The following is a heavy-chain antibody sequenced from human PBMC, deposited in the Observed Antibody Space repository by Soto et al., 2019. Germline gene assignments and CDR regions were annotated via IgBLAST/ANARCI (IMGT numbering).Heavy chain of an antibody. CDR1: GFSFSSYG. CDR2: ISYDGSNE. D-gene: IGHD1-26*01. J-gene: IGHJ4*02. CDR3: AKATYSGSYFSDY. Sequence: QVQLVESGGGVVQPGRSLRLSCAASGFSFSSYGLHWVRQAPGKGLEWVAAISYDGSNEYYADSVKGRFTISRDNSKNTLYLQMNSLRAEDTAVYYCAKATYSGSYFSDYWGQGTLVTVS. V-gene: IGHV3-30*18.